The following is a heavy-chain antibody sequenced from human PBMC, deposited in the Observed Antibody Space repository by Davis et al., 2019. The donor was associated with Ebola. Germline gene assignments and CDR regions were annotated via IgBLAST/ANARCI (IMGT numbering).Heavy chain of an antibody. CDR1: GASFSGYY. CDR3: ARPLWGLPAADEAVGGMDV. J-gene: IGHJ6*02. Sequence: SETLSLTFPVYGASFSGYYWSWIRQPPGKALEWIGEINHSGSTNYNPSLKSRVTISVDTSKNQFSLKLSSVTAADTAVYYCARPLWGLPAADEAVGGMDVWGQGTTVTVSS. D-gene: IGHD6-13*01. CDR2: INHSGST. V-gene: IGHV4-34*01.